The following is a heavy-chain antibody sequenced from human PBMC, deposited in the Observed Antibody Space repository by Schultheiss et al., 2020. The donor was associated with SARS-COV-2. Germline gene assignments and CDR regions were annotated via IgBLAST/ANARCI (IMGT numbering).Heavy chain of an antibody. CDR1: GFTFSSYA. V-gene: IGHV3-23*01. CDR2: ISGSGGST. Sequence: GGSLRLSCAASGFTFSSYAMSWVRQAPGKGLEWVSAISGSGGSTYYADSVKGRFTISRDNAKNSLYLQMNSLRAEDTAVYYCARDSQDTAMAHLFDYWGQGTLVTVSS. J-gene: IGHJ4*02. D-gene: IGHD5-18*01. CDR3: ARDSQDTAMAHLFDY.